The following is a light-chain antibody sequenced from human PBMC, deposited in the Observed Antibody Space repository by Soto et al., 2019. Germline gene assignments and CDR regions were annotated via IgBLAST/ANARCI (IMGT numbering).Light chain of an antibody. CDR1: QSVSSSY. CDR3: QQYGSSSIT. J-gene: IGKJ5*01. CDR2: GAS. Sequence: EIVLTQSPGTLSLSPGERATLSCRASQSVSSSYLAWYQQKPGQAPRLLIYGASSRATGIPDRFSGSGSGTDFTLTISRLEPEDFAVYSCQQYGSSSITFGQGTRLESK. V-gene: IGKV3-20*01.